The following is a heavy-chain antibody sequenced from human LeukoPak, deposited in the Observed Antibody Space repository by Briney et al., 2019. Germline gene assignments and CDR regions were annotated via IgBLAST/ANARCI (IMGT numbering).Heavy chain of an antibody. V-gene: IGHV3-74*01. D-gene: IGHD5-12*01. Sequence: PGGSLRLSCAASGFTFSSYWMHWVRQAPGKGLVWVSRINSDGSSTSYADSVKGRFTISRDNAKNTLYLQMNSLRAEDTALYYCAKDIRAYSGYDYWGQGTLVTVSS. CDR2: INSDGSST. J-gene: IGHJ4*02. CDR3: AKDIRAYSGYDY. CDR1: GFTFSSYW.